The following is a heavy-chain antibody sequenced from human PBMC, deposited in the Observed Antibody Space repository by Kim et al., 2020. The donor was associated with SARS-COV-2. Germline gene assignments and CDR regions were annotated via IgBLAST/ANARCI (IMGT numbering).Heavy chain of an antibody. CDR1: GGSISSYY. D-gene: IGHD3-3*01. CDR3: ARSLHRYYDFWSDKGGNYYYYGMDV. Sequence: SETLSLTCTVSGGSISSYYWSWIRQPPGKGLEWIGYIYYSGSTNYNPSLKSRVTISVDTSKNQFSLKLSSVTAADTAVYYCARSLHRYYDFWSDKGGNYYYYGMDVWGQGTTVTVSS. J-gene: IGHJ6*02. CDR2: IYYSGST. V-gene: IGHV4-59*13.